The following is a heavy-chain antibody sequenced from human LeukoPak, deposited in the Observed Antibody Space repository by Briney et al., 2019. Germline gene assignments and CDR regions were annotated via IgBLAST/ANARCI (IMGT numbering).Heavy chain of an antibody. CDR1: GGSFSGYY. CDR3: ARLSRYSYVSP. CDR2: INHSGST. V-gene: IGHV4-34*01. Sequence: SETLSLTCAVYGGSFSGYYWSWIRQPPGKGLEWIGEINHSGSTNYNPSLKSRVTISVDTSKNQFSLKLSSVTAADTAVYYCARLSRYSYVSPWGQGTLVTVSS. D-gene: IGHD5-18*01. J-gene: IGHJ5*02.